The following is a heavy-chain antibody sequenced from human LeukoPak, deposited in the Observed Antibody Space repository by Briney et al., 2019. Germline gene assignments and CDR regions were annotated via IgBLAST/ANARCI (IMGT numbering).Heavy chain of an antibody. CDR1: GFTFSSYS. D-gene: IGHD4-17*01. J-gene: IGHJ1*01. V-gene: IGHV3-23*01. Sequence: GGSLRLSCAASGFTFSSYSMAWVRQAPGKGLEWVSAISGSGGSTYYADSVKGRFTISRDNSKNTLYLQMNSLRAEDTAVYYCAKDGTVNTFAEYFQHWGQGTLVTVSS. CDR3: AKDGTVNTFAEYFQH. CDR2: ISGSGGST.